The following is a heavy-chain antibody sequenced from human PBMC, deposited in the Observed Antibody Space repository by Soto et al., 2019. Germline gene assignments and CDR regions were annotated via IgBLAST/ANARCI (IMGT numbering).Heavy chain of an antibody. CDR2: IYYSGST. V-gene: IGHV4-31*03. J-gene: IGHJ4*02. CDR3: ARSRTDYSNYYFDY. CDR1: GGSISSGGYY. Sequence: SETLSLTCTVSGGSISSGGYYWSWIRQHPGKGLEWIGYIYYSGSTYYNPSLESRVTVSVDTSKNQFSLKLSSVTAADTAVYYCARSRTDYSNYYFDYWGQGTLVTVSS. D-gene: IGHD4-4*01.